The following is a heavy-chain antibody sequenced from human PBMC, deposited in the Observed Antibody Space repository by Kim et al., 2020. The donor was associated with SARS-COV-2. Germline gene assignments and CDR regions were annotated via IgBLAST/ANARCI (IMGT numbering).Heavy chain of an antibody. V-gene: IGHV3-48*04. D-gene: IGHD2-2*03. CDR3: ARETQRGYFH. Sequence: GGSLRLSCAASGFTFSSYSMNWVRQAPGKGLEWVSYISSSSSTIYYADSVKGRFTISRDNAKNSLYLQMNSLRAEDTAVYYCARETQRGYFHWGQGTLVTVSS. CDR1: GFTFSSYS. CDR2: ISSSSSTI. J-gene: IGHJ4*02.